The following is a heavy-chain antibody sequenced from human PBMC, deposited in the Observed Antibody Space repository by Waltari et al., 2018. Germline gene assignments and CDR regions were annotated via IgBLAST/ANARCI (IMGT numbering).Heavy chain of an antibody. V-gene: IGHV1-69*05. Sequence: QVQLVQSGAEVKKPGSSVKVSCKASGGTFSSYAISWVRQAPGQGLEWMGGISPSCGTANYDHAFQGRVTMTTDESTRTAYMELGSVRSEDTAVYYCARGYGVVAAPDAFDIWGQGTMVTVSS. D-gene: IGHD2-15*01. CDR1: GGTFSSYA. CDR3: ARGYGVVAAPDAFDI. J-gene: IGHJ3*02. CDR2: ISPSCGTA.